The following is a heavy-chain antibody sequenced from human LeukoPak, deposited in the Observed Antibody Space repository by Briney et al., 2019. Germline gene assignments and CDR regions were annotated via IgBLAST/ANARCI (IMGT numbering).Heavy chain of an antibody. CDR1: GGSISSGSYY. CDR2: IYTSGST. CDR3: AREIHDYGESWGAFDI. J-gene: IGHJ3*02. Sequence: PSQTLSLTCTVSGGSISSGSYYWSWIRQPAGKGLEWIGRIYTSGSTNYNPSLKSRVTISVDTSKNQFSLKLSSVTAADTAVYYCAREIHDYGESWGAFDIWGQGTMVTVSS. D-gene: IGHD4-17*01. V-gene: IGHV4-61*02.